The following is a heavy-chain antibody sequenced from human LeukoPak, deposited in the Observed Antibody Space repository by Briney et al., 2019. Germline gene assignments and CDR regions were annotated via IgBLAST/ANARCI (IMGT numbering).Heavy chain of an antibody. J-gene: IGHJ5*02. CDR1: GGSISSYY. D-gene: IGHD3-10*01. Sequence: PSETLSLTCNVSGGSISSYYWTWIRQPPGKGLEWIGNIYNSGSTKYNPSLKSRVTISIDTSSNQFSLKLTSVTAADTAVYYCARATPYYGSGSYPGVCWFDPWGQGTLVTVSS. CDR3: ARATPYYGSGSYPGVCWFDP. CDR2: IYNSGST. V-gene: IGHV4-59*01.